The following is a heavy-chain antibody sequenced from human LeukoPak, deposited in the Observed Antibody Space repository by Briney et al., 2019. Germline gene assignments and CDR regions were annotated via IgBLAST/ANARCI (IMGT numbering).Heavy chain of an antibody. V-gene: IGHV5-51*01. D-gene: IGHD3-10*01. Sequence: GESLKISCKGSGYSFNTYWIGWVRQMPGKGLEWMGIIYPGDSDTRYSPSFQGQVTILAEKSISTAYLQWSSLKASDTAMYYCARQMVRGDPYLDYWGQGTLVTVSS. J-gene: IGHJ4*02. CDR2: IYPGDSDT. CDR1: GYSFNTYW. CDR3: ARQMVRGDPYLDY.